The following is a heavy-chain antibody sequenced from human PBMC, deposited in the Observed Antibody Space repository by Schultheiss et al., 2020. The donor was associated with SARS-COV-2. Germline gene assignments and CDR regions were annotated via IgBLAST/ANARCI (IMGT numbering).Heavy chain of an antibody. D-gene: IGHD5-18*01. CDR3: ARSGYSYGSYYYGMDV. Sequence: SETLSLTCTVSGGSISSYYWSWIRQPAGKGLEWIGRIYTSGSTNYNPSLKSRVTMSVDTSKNQFSLKLSSVTAADTAVYYCARSGYSYGSYYYGMDVWGQGTTVTVSS. V-gene: IGHV4-4*07. J-gene: IGHJ6*02. CDR1: GGSISSYY. CDR2: IYTSGST.